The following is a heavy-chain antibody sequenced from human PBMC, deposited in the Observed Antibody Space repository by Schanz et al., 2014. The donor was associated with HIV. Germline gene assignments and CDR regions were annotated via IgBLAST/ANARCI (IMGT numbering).Heavy chain of an antibody. CDR3: VGHGSSSS. Sequence: DVQLVESGGGLIQPGGSLRLSCAASGFTFNSYAMNALSWVRQAPGRGLEWVSDIRGGAGGTYYADSVKGRFTISRDNSKSTLYLQMNRLRAEDTAVYYCVGHGSSSSWGLGTLVTVSS. V-gene: IGHV3-23*04. J-gene: IGHJ5*02. CDR1: GFTFNSYA. D-gene: IGHD6-6*01. CDR2: IRGGAGGT.